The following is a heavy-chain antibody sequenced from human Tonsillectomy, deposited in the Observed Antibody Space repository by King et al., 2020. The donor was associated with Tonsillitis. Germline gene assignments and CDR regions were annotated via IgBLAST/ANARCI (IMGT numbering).Heavy chain of an antibody. D-gene: IGHD3-22*01. CDR1: GISFSSYG. Sequence: VQLVESGGGVVQPGGSLRVSCAASGISFSSYGMHWVRQAPGKGLEWVAFIRYDGSNEYYADSVKGRFTISRDNSKNTLFLRMNSLRAEDTAVYYCAKAATSAYDSICHYYGVDYWGQGTLVTVSS. J-gene: IGHJ4*02. V-gene: IGHV3-30*02. CDR3: AKAATSAYDSICHYYGVDY. CDR2: IRYDGSNE.